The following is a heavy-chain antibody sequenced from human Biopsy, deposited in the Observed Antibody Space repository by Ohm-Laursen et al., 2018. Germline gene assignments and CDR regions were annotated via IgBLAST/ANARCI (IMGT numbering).Heavy chain of an antibody. CDR3: IRHVEYYSPGP. CDR2: IRGGFKNYAT. CDR1: GFTFSDSA. J-gene: IGHJ5*02. D-gene: IGHD3-10*01. Sequence: SLRLSCAASGFTFSDSAIHWARQTPGKGLEWIGHIRGGFKNYATAYAASVRGRFSISRDDSNNMAHLQMNGLDGGDTAIYYCIRHVEYYSPGPWGQGTLVTVSS. V-gene: IGHV3-73*01.